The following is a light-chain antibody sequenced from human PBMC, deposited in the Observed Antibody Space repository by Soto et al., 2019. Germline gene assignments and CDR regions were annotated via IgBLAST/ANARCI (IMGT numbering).Light chain of an antibody. CDR2: AAS. CDR3: QQYGTSLT. J-gene: IGKJ4*01. Sequence: IVLTQSPGALSLSPGEGATLSCRASQSIKNNFLAWYHQRPGQAPRLLIHAASIRASGISDSFSGTASGTDFTLTISRLEPDDFGVYYCQQYGTSLTFGGGTRVE. V-gene: IGKV3-20*01. CDR1: QSIKNNF.